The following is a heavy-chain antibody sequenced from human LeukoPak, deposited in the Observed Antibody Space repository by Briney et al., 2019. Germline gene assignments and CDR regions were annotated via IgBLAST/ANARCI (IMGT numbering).Heavy chain of an antibody. Sequence: GGSLSLSCAASGFTFSTYWMTWVSQAPGKGLEWVANMKGDGSEIHYVDSVKGRFTISRDNAKNSLYLQMNYLRAEDTAVYYCARPAYTAAYDLWGQGTMVTVSS. V-gene: IGHV3-7*01. CDR3: ARPAYTAAYDL. D-gene: IGHD3-16*01. CDR1: GFTFSTYW. J-gene: IGHJ3*01. CDR2: MKGDGSEI.